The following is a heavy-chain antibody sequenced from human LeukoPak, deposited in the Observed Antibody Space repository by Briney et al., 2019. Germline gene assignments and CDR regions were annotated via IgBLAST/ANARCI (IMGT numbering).Heavy chain of an antibody. J-gene: IGHJ5*02. CDR1: GGSVSSGSCY. Sequence: RASETLSLTCTVSGGSVSSGSCYWSWIRQPPGKGLEWIGYIYYSGSTNYNPSLKSRVTISVDTSKNQFSLKLSSVTAADTAVYYCARDGTAVAGNDFDPWGQGTLVTVSS. CDR2: IYYSGST. V-gene: IGHV4-61*01. CDR3: ARDGTAVAGNDFDP. D-gene: IGHD6-19*01.